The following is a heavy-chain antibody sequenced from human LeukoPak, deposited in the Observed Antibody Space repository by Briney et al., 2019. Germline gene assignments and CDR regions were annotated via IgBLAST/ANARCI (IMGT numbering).Heavy chain of an antibody. V-gene: IGHV3-23*01. CDR3: AKDQAYYYYYYMDV. CDR2: ISGSGGST. Sequence: SGGSLRLSCAASGFTFSSYGMSWVRQAPGKGLEWVSAISGSGGSTYYADSVKGRFTISRDNSKNTLYLQMNSLRAEDTAVYYCAKDQAYYYYYYMDVWGKGTTVTVSS. J-gene: IGHJ6*03. CDR1: GFTFSSYG.